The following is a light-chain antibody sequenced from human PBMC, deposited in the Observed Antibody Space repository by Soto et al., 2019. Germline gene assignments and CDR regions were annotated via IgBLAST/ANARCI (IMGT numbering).Light chain of an antibody. V-gene: IGKV3-20*01. CDR3: QQYGSSPRT. J-gene: IGKJ1*01. CDR2: DAS. Sequence: IVMTQSPATLSVSPGERATLSCRASRGISSNLAWYQQKPGQAPRLLIYDASTRAAGIPDRFSGSGSGTDFTLTIRRLEPDDFAVYYCQQYGSSPRTFGQGTKVDIK. CDR1: RGISSN.